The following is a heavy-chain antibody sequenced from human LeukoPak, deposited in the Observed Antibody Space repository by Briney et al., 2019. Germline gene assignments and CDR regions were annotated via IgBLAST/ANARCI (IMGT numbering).Heavy chain of an antibody. CDR3: AKKGYSTTWAPGYVDS. CDR1: GFTFKTYG. J-gene: IGHJ4*02. CDR2: IRYDGSDK. Sequence: PGGSLRLSCAASGFTFKTYGMHWVRRAPGKGLEWVALIRYDGSDKYYADSVKGRFTISRDNFQNTLYLQMNSLRAEDTAVYYCAKKGYSTTWAPGYVDSWGQGTLVTVSS. D-gene: IGHD2-8*01. V-gene: IGHV3-30*02.